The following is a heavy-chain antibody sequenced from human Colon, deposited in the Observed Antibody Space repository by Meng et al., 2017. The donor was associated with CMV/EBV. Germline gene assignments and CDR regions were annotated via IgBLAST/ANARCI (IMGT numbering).Heavy chain of an antibody. CDR2: ISSSGSTI. CDR3: VRDNARVQGNIPILVVPQGFDY. V-gene: IGHV3-11*04. Sequence: GESLKISCAASGFTFSDYYMSWIRQAPGKGLEWVSYISSSGSTIYYADSVKGRFTISRDNAKNSLYLQMNSLRAEDTAVYYCVRDNARVQGNIPILVVPQGFDYWGQGTVVTVSS. J-gene: IGHJ4*02. CDR1: GFTFSDYY. D-gene: IGHD3-22*01.